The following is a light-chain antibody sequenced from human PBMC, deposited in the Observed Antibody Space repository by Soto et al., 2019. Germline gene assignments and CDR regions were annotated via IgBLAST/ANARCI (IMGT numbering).Light chain of an antibody. V-gene: IGKV3-11*01. CDR2: DVS. Sequence: EIVLTQSPVTLSLSPGDRATLSCRPSQSVSSFLAWYQQKPGQPPRLLIYDVSNRAAGIPVRFSGSGSGTDFNLPISSLEPEDFAVYYCQQRTDWPPVYTFGQGTKLEIK. CDR1: QSVSSF. CDR3: QQRTDWPPVYT. J-gene: IGKJ2*01.